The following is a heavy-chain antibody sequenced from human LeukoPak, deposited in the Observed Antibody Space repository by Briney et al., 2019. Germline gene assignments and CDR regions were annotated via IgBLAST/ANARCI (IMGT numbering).Heavy chain of an antibody. J-gene: IGHJ4*02. CDR1: GFTFNNYR. Sequence: GGSLRLSCAASGFTFNNYRMNWVRRAPGKGLEWVSYISSSSSTIYYADSVKGRFTISRDNAKNSLYLQMNSLRAEDTAVYYCAREPVSHSSWGQGTLVTVSS. CDR2: ISSSSSTI. D-gene: IGHD4-11*01. V-gene: IGHV3-48*01. CDR3: AREPVSHSS.